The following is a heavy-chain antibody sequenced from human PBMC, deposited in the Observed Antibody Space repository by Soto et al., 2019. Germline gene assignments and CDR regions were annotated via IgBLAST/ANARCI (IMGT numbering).Heavy chain of an antibody. CDR1: GYTFTSYG. J-gene: IGHJ3*02. V-gene: IGHV1-18*01. CDR2: ISAYNGNT. D-gene: IGHD2-15*01. Sequence: ASVKVSCKASGYTFTSYGISWVRQAPGQGLEWMGWISAYNGNTNYAQKLQGRVTMTTDTSTSTAYMELRSLRSDDTAVYYCARDRDFLCSGGSCYSMGSAFDIWGQGTMVTVSS. CDR3: ARDRDFLCSGGSCYSMGSAFDI.